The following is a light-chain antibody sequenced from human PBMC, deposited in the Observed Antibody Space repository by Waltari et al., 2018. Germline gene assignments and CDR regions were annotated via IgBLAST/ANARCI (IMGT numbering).Light chain of an antibody. J-gene: IGKJ1*01. V-gene: IGKV2-40*01. CDR1: QSLLDSEDGNTY. Sequence: DIVMTQTPLSLPVTLGDPASISCRSSQSLLDSEDGNTYLDWYLQKPGQSPQLLIYEVSNRASGVPDRFSGSGSDTDFTLKISRVEAEDVGVYYCMQGIEYPPTFGQGTKVEIK. CDR2: EVS. CDR3: MQGIEYPPT.